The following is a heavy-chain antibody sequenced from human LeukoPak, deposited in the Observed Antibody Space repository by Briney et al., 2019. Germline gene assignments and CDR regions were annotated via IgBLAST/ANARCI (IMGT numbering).Heavy chain of an antibody. Sequence: ASVKVSCKASGYTFTSYDINWVRQATGQGLEWMGWISAYNGNTNYAQKLQGRVTMTTDTSTSTAYMELRSLRSDDTAVYYCARELYDFWSDSPGAFDIWGQGTMVTVSS. CDR3: ARELYDFWSDSPGAFDI. J-gene: IGHJ3*02. D-gene: IGHD3-3*01. CDR1: GYTFTSYD. V-gene: IGHV1-18*01. CDR2: ISAYNGNT.